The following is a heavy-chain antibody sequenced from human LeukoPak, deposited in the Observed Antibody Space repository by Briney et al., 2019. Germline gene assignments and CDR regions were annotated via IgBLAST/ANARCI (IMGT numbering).Heavy chain of an antibody. CDR3: ARESIVATKELFDY. Sequence: GGSLRLSCAASGFTFSSYEMNWVRQAPGKGLEWVSYISSSGSTIYYADSVRGRFTISRDNAKNSLYLQMHSLRAEDTAVYYCARESIVATKELFDYWGQGTLVTVSS. V-gene: IGHV3-48*03. CDR1: GFTFSSYE. D-gene: IGHD5-12*01. CDR2: ISSSGSTI. J-gene: IGHJ4*02.